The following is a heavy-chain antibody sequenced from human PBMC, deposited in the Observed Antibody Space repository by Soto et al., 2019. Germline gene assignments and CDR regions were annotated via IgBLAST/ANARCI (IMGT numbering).Heavy chain of an antibody. CDR2: IRSKTNSYAT. J-gene: IGHJ4*02. D-gene: IGHD6-19*01. Sequence: GGSLRLSCAASGFTFGGSAMHWVRQASGKGLEWVGHIRSKTNSYATAYAESVKGRFTISRDDSMNTAYLQMNSLKTEDTAVYFCTRQTDAVQWLVVPTDYNFDYWGQGTLVTV. CDR3: TRQTDAVQWLVVPTDYNFDY. CDR1: GFTFGGSA. V-gene: IGHV3-73*01.